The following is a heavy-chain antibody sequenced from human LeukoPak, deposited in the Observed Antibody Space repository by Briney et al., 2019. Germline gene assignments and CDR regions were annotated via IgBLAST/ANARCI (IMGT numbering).Heavy chain of an antibody. CDR3: AIAKGPVGIVVAATGVFGY. V-gene: IGHV3-30-3*01. Sequence: GGSLRLSCAASEYTLSDFPIHWVRQAPGKGLEWVAVVSNDGDRRYYADTVKGRFTISRDNSKNTLYLQMNSLRADDTAVYYCAIAKGPVGIVVAATGVFGYWGQGTLVTVSS. D-gene: IGHD6-19*01. J-gene: IGHJ4*02. CDR1: EYTLSDFP. CDR2: VSNDGDRR.